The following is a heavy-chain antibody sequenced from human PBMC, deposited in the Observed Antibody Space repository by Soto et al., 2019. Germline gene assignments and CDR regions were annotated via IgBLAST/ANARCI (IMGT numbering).Heavy chain of an antibody. Sequence: PGESLKISCKGSGYTFSTYCIAWVRQMPEKGLEWMGIINPHDSDTRYSPSFQGQVSISVDKSVSTAYLRWSSLKASDTAIYYCARKGGAGWYLLDSWGQGTLVTVSS. CDR2: INPHDSDT. J-gene: IGHJ4*02. CDR3: ARKGGAGWYLLDS. V-gene: IGHV5-51*01. D-gene: IGHD6-19*01. CDR1: GYTFSTYC.